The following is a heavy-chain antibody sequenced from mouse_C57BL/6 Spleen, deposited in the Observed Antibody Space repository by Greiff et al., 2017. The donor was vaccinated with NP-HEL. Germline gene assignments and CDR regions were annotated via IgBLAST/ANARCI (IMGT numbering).Heavy chain of an antibody. CDR2: IYPGDGDP. D-gene: IGHD2-3*01. CDR3: ARENFDGYYVGNY. CDR1: GYAFSSSW. J-gene: IGHJ2*01. Sequence: VKLQQSGPELAKPGASVTISCKASGYAFSSSWMNWVKQRPGMGLVWIGRIYPGDGDPNYNGKFKGKATLTADKSSSTAYMQLSSLTSEDSAVYFCARENFDGYYVGNYWGQGTTLTVSS. V-gene: IGHV1-82*01.